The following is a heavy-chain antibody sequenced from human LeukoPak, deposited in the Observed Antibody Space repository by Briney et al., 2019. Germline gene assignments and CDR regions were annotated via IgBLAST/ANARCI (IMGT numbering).Heavy chain of an antibody. CDR1: GYTFSGYY. CDR2: INPKSGGT. CDR3: ARSPDILTGENFDY. V-gene: IGHV1-2*02. J-gene: IGHJ4*02. D-gene: IGHD3-9*01. Sequence: ASVKVSCTASGYTFSGYYMHWVRQAPGQGLEWMGWINPKSGGTNEAQKFHDRVTMTRDTSIRTAYMEVSRLRSDDTAVYYCARSPDILTGENFDYWGQGTLVTVSS.